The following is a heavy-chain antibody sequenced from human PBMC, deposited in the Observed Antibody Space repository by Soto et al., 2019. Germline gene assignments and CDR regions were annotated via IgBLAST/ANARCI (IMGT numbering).Heavy chain of an antibody. CDR2: INHSGST. Sequence: PSETLSLTCAVYGGSFSGYYWSWIRQPPGKGLEWIGEINHSGSTNYNPSLKSRATISVDTSKNQFXXXXXXXXAXDTAVYYCARGRYSSSWYAFNWFDPWGQGTLVTVSS. CDR1: GGSFSGYY. D-gene: IGHD6-13*01. CDR3: ARGRYSSSWYAFNWFDP. V-gene: IGHV4-34*01. J-gene: IGHJ5*02.